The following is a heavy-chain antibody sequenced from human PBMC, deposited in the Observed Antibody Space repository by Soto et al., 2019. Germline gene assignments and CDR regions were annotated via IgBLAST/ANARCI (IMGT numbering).Heavy chain of an antibody. V-gene: IGHV1-69*01. Sequence: QVQLVQSGAEVKKPGSSVKVSCKASGGTFSSYAISWVRHAPGQGLEWMGGIIPIFGTANYAQKFQGRVTITADESTSTAYMELSSLRSEDTAVYYCASSFMNSNYEFNWFDPWGQGTLVTVSS. CDR3: ASSFMNSNYEFNWFDP. D-gene: IGHD4-4*01. CDR2: IIPIFGTA. J-gene: IGHJ5*02. CDR1: GGTFSSYA.